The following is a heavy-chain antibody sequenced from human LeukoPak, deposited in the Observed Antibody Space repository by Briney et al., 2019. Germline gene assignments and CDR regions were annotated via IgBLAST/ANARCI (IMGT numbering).Heavy chain of an antibody. J-gene: IGHJ4*02. V-gene: IGHV3-21*01. Sequence: GGSLRLSCTASGFTFSSYSLNWVRQAPGKGLEWVSSVSTGSNYIYYADSVKGRFTISRDNDKNSLYLQMNSLRVEDTAVYYCARVNLAAAGPGFDYWGQGTLVTVSS. D-gene: IGHD6-13*01. CDR2: VSTGSNYI. CDR1: GFTFSSYS. CDR3: ARVNLAAAGPGFDY.